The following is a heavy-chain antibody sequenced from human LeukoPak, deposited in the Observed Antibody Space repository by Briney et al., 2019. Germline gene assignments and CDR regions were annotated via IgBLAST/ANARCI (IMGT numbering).Heavy chain of an antibody. V-gene: IGHV3-30*02. CDR2: IQFDGSNE. Sequence: GGSLRLSCAASGFIFSTYGMHWVRQAPGKGLEWVAFIQFDGSNEYYADSVKGRFTISGDNSKNTLYLQMNSLRAEDTSVYYCAKDQQLQPFHYWGQGTLVTVSS. J-gene: IGHJ4*02. D-gene: IGHD2-2*01. CDR1: GFIFSTYG. CDR3: AKDQQLQPFHY.